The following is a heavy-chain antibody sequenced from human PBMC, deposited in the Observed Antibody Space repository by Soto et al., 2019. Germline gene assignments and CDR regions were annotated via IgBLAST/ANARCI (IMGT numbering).Heavy chain of an antibody. CDR1: GGSISSDY. CDR2: IYYNGNT. J-gene: IGHJ6*03. Sequence: PSETLSLTCTVSGGSISSDYWTWIRQPPGERLEWIGYIYYNGNTNYNPSLKSRVTISIDTSKNQFSLKLSSVTAADTAVYYCARGLFCSSTSGHPNSDYYYYMDVWGKGTTVTVSS. CDR3: ARGLFCSSTSGHPNSDYYYYMDV. D-gene: IGHD2-2*01. V-gene: IGHV4-59*12.